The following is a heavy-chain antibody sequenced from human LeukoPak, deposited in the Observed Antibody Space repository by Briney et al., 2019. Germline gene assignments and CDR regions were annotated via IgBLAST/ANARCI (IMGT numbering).Heavy chain of an antibody. J-gene: IGHJ5*02. V-gene: IGHV3-7*01. D-gene: IGHD5-18*01. CDR1: GFTFSSYW. Sequence: GGSLRLSCAASGFTFSSYWMSWVRQAPGKGLEWVANIKQDGSEKYYVDSVKGRFTISRDNAKNSLYLQMNSLRAEDTAVYYCARDIWRYRYNWFDPWGQGTLVTVSS. CDR3: ARDIWRYRYNWFDP. CDR2: IKQDGSEK.